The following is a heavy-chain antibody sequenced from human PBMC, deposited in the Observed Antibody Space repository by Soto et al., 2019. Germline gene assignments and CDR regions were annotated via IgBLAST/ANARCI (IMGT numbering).Heavy chain of an antibody. D-gene: IGHD2-15*01. V-gene: IGHV3-23*01. J-gene: IGHJ5*02. Sequence: EVQLLESGGGLVQPGGSLRLSCTASEFTFSNSALTWVRQAPGKGLEWVSSISGSGATTYYADSVKGRFTISRDDSKNTLYLQMNSLRAQDTAIYYCAKDSGHTCYIGCWFDPWGQGTLVTVSS. CDR1: EFTFSNSA. CDR2: ISGSGATT. CDR3: AKDSGHTCYIGCWFDP.